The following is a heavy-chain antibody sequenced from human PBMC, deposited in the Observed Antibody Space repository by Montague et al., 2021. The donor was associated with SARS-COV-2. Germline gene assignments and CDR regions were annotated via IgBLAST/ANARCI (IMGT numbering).Heavy chain of an antibody. D-gene: IGHD2-2*02. CDR1: GFTFSSYS. CDR2: ISSSSRYI. V-gene: IGHV3-21*01. CDR3: SSYLYRSYYYGMDV. Sequence: SLRLSCAASGFTFSSYSMTWVRQAPGKGLEWVSSISSSSRYIYYADSVKGRFTISRDNAKNSLYLQMSSLRAEDTAVYYCSSYLYRSYYYGMDVWGQGTTVTVSS. J-gene: IGHJ6*02.